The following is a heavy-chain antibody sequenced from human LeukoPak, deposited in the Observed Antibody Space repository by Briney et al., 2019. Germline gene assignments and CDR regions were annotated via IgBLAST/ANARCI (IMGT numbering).Heavy chain of an antibody. Sequence: KTSETLPLTCTVSGAPISSSRYYWGWIRQPPGKGLEWIGTFYYSGSTYYNPSLKSRVTISVDTSKNQISLHLRSVTAADTAVYFCARDQGSSNWYYYWGQGTLVTVSS. V-gene: IGHV4-39*07. CDR2: FYYSGST. D-gene: IGHD6-13*01. J-gene: IGHJ4*02. CDR3: ARDQGSSNWYYY. CDR1: GAPISSSRYY.